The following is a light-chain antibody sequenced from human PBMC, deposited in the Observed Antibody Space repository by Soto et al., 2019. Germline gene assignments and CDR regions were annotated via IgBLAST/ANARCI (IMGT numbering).Light chain of an antibody. V-gene: IGKV1-9*01. Sequence: DIQLPQSPSFLSASVGDRVTITCRASQGISSYLAWYQQKPGKAPKLLIYAASTLQSGVPSRFSGSGSGTESTLTISSLQPEDFATYYCQQLNSYPFLTFGGGTKVEIK. CDR2: AAS. J-gene: IGKJ4*01. CDR3: QQLNSYPFLT. CDR1: QGISSY.